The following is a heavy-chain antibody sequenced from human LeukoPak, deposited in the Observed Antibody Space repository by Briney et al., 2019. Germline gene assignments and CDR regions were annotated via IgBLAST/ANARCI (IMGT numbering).Heavy chain of an antibody. CDR2: IYYSGST. Sequence: PSETLSLTCTVSGGSVSSGGYCWSWIRQHPGKGLEWIGYIYYSGSTYYNPSLKSRVTISVDTSKNQFSLKLSSVTAADTAVYYCAREPSSYYYYMDVWGKGTTVTVSS. D-gene: IGHD3-10*01. V-gene: IGHV4-31*03. CDR1: GGSVSSGGYC. J-gene: IGHJ6*03. CDR3: AREPSSYYYYMDV.